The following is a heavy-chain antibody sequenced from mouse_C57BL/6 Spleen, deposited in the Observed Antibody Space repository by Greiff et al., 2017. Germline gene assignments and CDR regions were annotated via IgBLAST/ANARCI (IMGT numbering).Heavy chain of an antibody. J-gene: IGHJ4*01. Sequence: EVQLVESEGGLVQPGRSMKLSCTASGFTFSDYYMAWVRQVPEKGLEWVANINYDGSSTYYLDSLKSRFIISRDNAKNILYLQMSSLKSEDTATYYCARGNAMDYWCQGTSVTVSS. V-gene: IGHV5-16*01. CDR2: INYDGSST. CDR3: ARGNAMDY. CDR1: GFTFSDYY.